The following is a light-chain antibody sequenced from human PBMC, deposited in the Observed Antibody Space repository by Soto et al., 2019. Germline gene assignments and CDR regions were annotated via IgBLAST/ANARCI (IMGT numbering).Light chain of an antibody. Sequence: QPVLTQSPSASASLGASVKLTCTLSSGHSNYAIAWHQQQSEKGPRYLMKLNSDGSHSKGDGIPDRFSGSSSGAERYLTISSLQSEDEADYYCQTWGSGSVVFGGWDQAHRP. CDR3: QTWGSGSVV. J-gene: IGLJ2*01. CDR2: LNSDGSH. V-gene: IGLV4-69*01. CDR1: SGHSNYA.